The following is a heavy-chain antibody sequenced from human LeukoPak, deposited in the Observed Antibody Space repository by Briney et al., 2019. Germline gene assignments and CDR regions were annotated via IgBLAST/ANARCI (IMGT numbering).Heavy chain of an antibody. Sequence: GGSLRLSCAAPGFTFSSYSMNWVRQAPGKGLEWVSSISSSSSYIYYADSVKGRFTISRDNAKNSLYLQMNSLRAEDTAVYYCARGLRKYYDSSGYSSWGQGTLVTVSS. CDR1: GFTFSSYS. J-gene: IGHJ5*02. CDR2: ISSSSSYI. V-gene: IGHV3-21*01. D-gene: IGHD3-22*01. CDR3: ARGLRKYYDSSGYSS.